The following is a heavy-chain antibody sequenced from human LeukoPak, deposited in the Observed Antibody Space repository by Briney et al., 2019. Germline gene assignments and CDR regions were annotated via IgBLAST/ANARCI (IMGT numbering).Heavy chain of an antibody. V-gene: IGHV3-30*04. CDR3: AMKAVPRPRLHDAFDF. D-gene: IGHD5-24*01. CDR2: ISYDGRSK. Sequence: GRSLRLSCASSGFTFNNYAMHWVRQAPGKGLEWVARISYDGRSKYYADSVKGRFTISRGNSKNTLYLQMNSLRADDTAVYYCAMKAVPRPRLHDAFDFWGQGTVVSVSS. J-gene: IGHJ3*01. CDR1: GFTFNNYA.